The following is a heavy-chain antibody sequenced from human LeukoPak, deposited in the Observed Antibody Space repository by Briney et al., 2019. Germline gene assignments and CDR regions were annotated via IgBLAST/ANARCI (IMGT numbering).Heavy chain of an antibody. D-gene: IGHD3-22*01. CDR2: ISGSGGST. J-gene: IGHJ5*02. CDR3: ARWDSSGYFNWFDP. V-gene: IGHV3-23*01. CDR1: GFTFSSYA. Sequence: PGGSLRLSCAASGFTFSSYAMSWVRQAPGKGLEWVSAISGSGGSTYYADSVKGRFTTSRDNSKNTLYLQMNSLRAEDTAVYYCARWDSSGYFNWFDPWGQGTLVTVSS.